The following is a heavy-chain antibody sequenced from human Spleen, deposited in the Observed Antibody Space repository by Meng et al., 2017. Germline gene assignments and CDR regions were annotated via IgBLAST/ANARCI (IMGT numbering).Heavy chain of an antibody. D-gene: IGHD3-9*01. Sequence: QVQLQESGPGLVKPSQTLSLTCTVSGGSISSGDYYWSCIRQPPGKGLEWIGYIYYSGSTYYNPSLKSRLTISVDTSKNQFSLKLSSVTAADSAVYYCARAPLNYDILTGSPDYWGQGTLVTVSS. CDR1: GGSISSGDYY. CDR2: IYYSGST. CDR3: ARAPLNYDILTGSPDY. J-gene: IGHJ4*02. V-gene: IGHV4-30-4*01.